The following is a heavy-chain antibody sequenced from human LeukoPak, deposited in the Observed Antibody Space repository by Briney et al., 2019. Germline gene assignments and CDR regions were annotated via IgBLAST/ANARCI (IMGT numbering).Heavy chain of an antibody. Sequence: PGGSLRLSCAASGFTFSSYAMSWVRQAPGKGLEWVSAISGSGGSTYYADSVKGRFTISRDNSKNTLYLQMNSLRAEDTAVYYCAKDVRGGCSGGTCYYWGQGTLVTVSS. J-gene: IGHJ4*02. D-gene: IGHD2-15*01. V-gene: IGHV3-23*01. CDR1: GFTFSSYA. CDR2: ISGSGGST. CDR3: AKDVRGGCSGGTCYY.